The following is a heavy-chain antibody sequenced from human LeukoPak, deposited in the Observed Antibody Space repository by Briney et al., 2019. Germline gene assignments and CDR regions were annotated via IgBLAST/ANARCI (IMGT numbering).Heavy chain of an antibody. Sequence: GGSLRLSCAASGFSISGYWMHWVRQAAGEGLVWVSRMNSGGTTINYADSVKGRFTISRDNVDNALHLQMNSLRVEDTAVYYCIREVQVRASASLGLWGQGTLVTVSS. CDR1: GFSISGYW. J-gene: IGHJ4*01. V-gene: IGHV3-74*01. D-gene: IGHD3-16*01. CDR3: IREVQVRASASLGL. CDR2: MNSGGTTI.